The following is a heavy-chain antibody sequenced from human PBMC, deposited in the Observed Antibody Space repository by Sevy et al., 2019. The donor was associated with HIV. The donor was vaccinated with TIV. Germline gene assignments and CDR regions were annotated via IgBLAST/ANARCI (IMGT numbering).Heavy chain of an antibody. CDR1: GFTFGDYA. V-gene: IGHV3-49*04. Sequence: GGSLRLSCTASGFTFGDYAMSWVRQAPGKGLEWVGFIRSKAYGGTTEYAASVKGRLTISRDDSKSIAYRQMNSLKTEDTAVYYRTRGTVQTHVKSYYYYYGMDVWGQGTTVTVSS. CDR2: IRSKAYGGTT. CDR3: TRGTVQTHVKSYYYYYGMDV. J-gene: IGHJ6*02. D-gene: IGHD1-1*01.